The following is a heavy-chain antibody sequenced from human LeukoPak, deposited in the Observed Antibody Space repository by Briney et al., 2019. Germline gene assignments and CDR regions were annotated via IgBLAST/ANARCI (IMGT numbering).Heavy chain of an antibody. CDR3: TTDSDDYEGYYFDY. V-gene: IGHV3-15*01. CDR2: IKSKTDGGTT. CDR1: GFTFSNAW. D-gene: IGHD4-17*01. J-gene: IGHJ4*02. Sequence: GGSLRLSCAASGFTFSNAWMSWVRQAPGKGLEWVGRIKSKTDGGTTDYAAPVKGRFTISRDDSKNTLYLQMNSLKTEDTAVYYCTTDSDDYEGYYFDYWGQGTLVTVSS.